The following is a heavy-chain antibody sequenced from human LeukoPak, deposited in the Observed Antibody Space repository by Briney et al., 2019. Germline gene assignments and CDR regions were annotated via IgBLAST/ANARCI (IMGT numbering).Heavy chain of an antibody. CDR3: ARNYDFWSGYYGY. CDR2: INHSGST. Sequence: SETLSLTCAVYGGSFSGYYWSWIRQPPGKGLEWIGEINHSGSTNYNPSLKSRVTISVETSKNQFSLKLSSVTAADTAVYYCARNYDFWSGYYGYWGQGTLVTVSS. J-gene: IGHJ4*02. D-gene: IGHD3-3*01. V-gene: IGHV4-34*01. CDR1: GGSFSGYY.